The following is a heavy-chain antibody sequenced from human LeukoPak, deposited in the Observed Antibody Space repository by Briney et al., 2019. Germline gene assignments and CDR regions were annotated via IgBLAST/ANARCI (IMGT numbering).Heavy chain of an antibody. Sequence: ASVKVSCKAFGYTFTSNYMHWVRQAPGQGPEWMGVISPSGGSTTYAQKFQGRVTMTRDTSTSTVYMELSSLRSEDTAVYYCARESLWSGAADYWGQGTLVTVSS. CDR2: ISPSGGST. V-gene: IGHV1-46*01. CDR3: ARESLWSGAADY. D-gene: IGHD3-10*01. J-gene: IGHJ4*02. CDR1: GYTFTSNY.